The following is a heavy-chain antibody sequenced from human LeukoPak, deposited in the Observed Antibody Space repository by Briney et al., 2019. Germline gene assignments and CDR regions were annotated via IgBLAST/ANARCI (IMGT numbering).Heavy chain of an antibody. J-gene: IGHJ4*02. Sequence: PGGSLRLSCAASGFTFSNYWMSWVPQAPGKGLEWVANIKQDGSEKYYVDSVKGRFTISRDNAKNSLYLQMNSLRAEDTAGFYCARGRDADYWGQGTLVTVSS. CDR2: IKQDGSEK. V-gene: IGHV3-7*01. CDR1: GFTFSNYW. CDR3: ARGRDADY.